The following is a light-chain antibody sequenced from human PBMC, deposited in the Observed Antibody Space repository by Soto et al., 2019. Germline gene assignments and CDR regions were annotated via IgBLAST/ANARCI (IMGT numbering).Light chain of an antibody. CDR1: QSVSSN. V-gene: IGKV3-15*01. CDR2: GAS. Sequence: EILMTQSPVTLSVSPGERATLSCRASQSVSSNLAWYQQTNGQAPRLLIYGASTRDTGIPARFSGSGSGTDCTLTINSLQPDDIETYYCQNYDSDPITFGQGTKVDIK. CDR3: QNYDSDPIT. J-gene: IGKJ1*01.